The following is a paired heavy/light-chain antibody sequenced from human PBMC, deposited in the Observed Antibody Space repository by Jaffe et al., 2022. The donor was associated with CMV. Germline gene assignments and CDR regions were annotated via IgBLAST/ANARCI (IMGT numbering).Heavy chain of an antibody. V-gene: IGHV4-59*01. CDR3: AKVESWWGREGLGYYMDV. D-gene: IGHD2-15*01. Sequence: QLQLQESGPGLVKPSETLSLTCNVSGGSSGSFYWSWIRQPPGKGLEWMGYFFYSGSTTYNPSLRSRATIAVDTSKNQVSLRLSSVTVADTAVYYCAKVESWWGREGLGYYMDVWGKGTTVSVSS. CDR1: GGSSGSFY. CDR2: FFYSGST. J-gene: IGHJ6*03.
Light chain of an antibody. CDR2: GEN. V-gene: IGLV3-19*01. CDR3: YSRDSGSDRLGV. J-gene: IGLJ3*02. CDR1: SLRTYS. Sequence: SSELTQDPAVSVALGQTVRITCQGDSLRTYSASWYQQKPGQAPVLVNFGENSRPSGIPDRFSASRSGNTASLTITGAQAEDEADYYCYSRDSGSDRLGVFGGGTKLTVL.